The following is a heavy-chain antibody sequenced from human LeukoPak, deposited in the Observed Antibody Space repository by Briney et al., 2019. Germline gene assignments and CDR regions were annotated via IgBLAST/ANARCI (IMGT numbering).Heavy chain of an antibody. J-gene: IGHJ4*02. CDR3: ASHVRGDYPLFDY. Sequence: SETLSLTCTVSGGSISSYYWSWIRQPPGKGLEWIGYIYYSGSTNYNPSLKSRVTISVDTSKNQFSLKLSSVTAADTAVYYCASHVRGDYPLFDYWGQGTLVTVSS. CDR1: GGSISSYY. CDR2: IYYSGST. V-gene: IGHV4-59*08. D-gene: IGHD4-17*01.